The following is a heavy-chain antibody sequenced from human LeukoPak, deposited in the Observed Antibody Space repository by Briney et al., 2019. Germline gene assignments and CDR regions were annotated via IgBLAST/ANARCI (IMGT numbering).Heavy chain of an antibody. CDR2: ISGSGGST. J-gene: IGHJ4*02. V-gene: IGHV3-23*01. CDR1: GFTFSSYS. CDR3: ANRPSYCSSTSCSAY. Sequence: GGSLRLSCAASGFTFSSYSMSWVRQASGKGLEWVWAISGSGGSTHYADSVKGRFTIARHNPKSTLHLQMNSLRAEDTAVSYRANRPSYCSSTSCSAYWGKGPLVTVSS. D-gene: IGHD2-2*01.